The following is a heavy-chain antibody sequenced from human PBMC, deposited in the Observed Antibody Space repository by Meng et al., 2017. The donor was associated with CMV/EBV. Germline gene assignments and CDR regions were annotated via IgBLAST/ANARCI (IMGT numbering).Heavy chain of an antibody. CDR3: AHRGRIAAAGTDWFDP. CDR1: WLSCSTSGVS. CDR2: IYWDDDK. D-gene: IGHD6-13*01. J-gene: IGHJ5*02. Sequence: KPTQPLTLIDTSLWLSCSTSGVSVGCILQHPEKAMEWLALIYWDDDKRYIPSLQSRLTITKDTSKNQVVLTMTNMDPVDTATYYCAHRGRIAAAGTDWFDPWGQGTLVTVSS. V-gene: IGHV2-5*02.